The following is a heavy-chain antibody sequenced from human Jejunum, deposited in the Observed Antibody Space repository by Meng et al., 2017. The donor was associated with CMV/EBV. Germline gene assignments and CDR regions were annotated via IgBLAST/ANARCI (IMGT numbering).Heavy chain of an antibody. D-gene: IGHD3-10*01. J-gene: IGHJ4*02. CDR1: GGSISDSY. CDR2: IFCGGGT. CDR3: ARHEGYYNY. Sequence: TVAGGSISDSYWGWIRQPPGKGLGWIGYIFCGGGTNYNTNYNPSLKSRVTISVETSKNQFSLKLSSVTAADTAVYYCARHEGYYNYWGQGTLVTVSS. V-gene: IGHV4-59*08.